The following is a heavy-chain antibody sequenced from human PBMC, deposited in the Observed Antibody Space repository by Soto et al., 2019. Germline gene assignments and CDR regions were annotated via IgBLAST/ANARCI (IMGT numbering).Heavy chain of an antibody. V-gene: IGHV3-66*01. J-gene: IGHJ4*02. D-gene: IGHD1-7*01. CDR1: GFTVSTSR. CDR3: ARERRGDGNAEL. CDR2: IYSGGNT. Sequence: DVQVVESGGGLVRPGGSLRLSCAASGFTVSTSRMSWFRQSPGKGLEWVSVIYSGGNTYYADSVKGRFTISRDNSQNTLYIQMNSLSAEDTAVYYCARERRGDGNAELWGQGTLVTVSS.